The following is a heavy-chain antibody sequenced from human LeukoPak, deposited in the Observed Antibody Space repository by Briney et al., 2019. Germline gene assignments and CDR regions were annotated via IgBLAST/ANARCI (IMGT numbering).Heavy chain of an antibody. CDR3: AREQSSSWYSWFDP. CDR2: IASDGSST. V-gene: IGHV3-74*01. J-gene: IGHJ5*02. D-gene: IGHD6-13*01. Sequence: GGSLRLSCAASGFTFSSYWMNWVRQAPGKGLVWVSRIASDGSSTTYADSVKGRFSISRDNAKNTLYLQMNSLRAEDTAVYYCAREQSSSWYSWFDPWGQGTLVTVSS. CDR1: GFTFSSYW.